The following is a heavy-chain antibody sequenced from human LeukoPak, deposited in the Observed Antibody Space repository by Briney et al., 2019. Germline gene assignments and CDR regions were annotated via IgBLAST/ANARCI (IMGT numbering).Heavy chain of an antibody. CDR3: ARERTLFPGDSSGYFDY. D-gene: IGHD3-22*01. V-gene: IGHV4-38-2*02. CDR1: GYSLSSGYY. CDR2: IHHSGST. Sequence: SETLSLTCSVSGYSLSSGYYWGWIRQPPGKGLEWIASIHHSGSTYDNLSLRSRVTISVDTSKNQFSLKLSSVTAADTAVYYCARERTLFPGDSSGYFDYWGQGTLVTVSS. J-gene: IGHJ4*02.